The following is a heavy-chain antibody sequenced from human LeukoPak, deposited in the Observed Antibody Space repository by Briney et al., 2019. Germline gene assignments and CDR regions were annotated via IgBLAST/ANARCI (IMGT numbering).Heavy chain of an antibody. CDR1: GGSFSGYY. D-gene: IGHD7-27*01. V-gene: IGHV4-34*01. CDR3: ARLTLTGSLN. CDR2: INHSGST. Sequence: SETLSLTCAVYGGSFSGYYWSWIRQPPGKGLEWIGEINHSGSTNYNPSLKSRVTISVDTSKNQFSLRLSSVTAADTAVYNCARLTLTGSLNWGQGTLVTVSS. J-gene: IGHJ4*02.